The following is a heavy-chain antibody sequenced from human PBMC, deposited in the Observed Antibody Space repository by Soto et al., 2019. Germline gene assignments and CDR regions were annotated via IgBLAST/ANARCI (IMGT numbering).Heavy chain of an antibody. V-gene: IGHV1-18*01. CDR2: ISTYNGDT. Sequence: QVQLVQSGAEVKKPGASVKVSCKASGYTFTRSGISWVRQAPGQGLEWMGWISTYNGDTNYAQTFQGRVTMTTDTSTSTVDMKLRSLRSDDTAVDYCAREGVAPYYYYGMDVWGQGTPVTVSS. CDR3: AREGVAPYYYYGMDV. CDR1: GYTFTRSG. J-gene: IGHJ6*02.